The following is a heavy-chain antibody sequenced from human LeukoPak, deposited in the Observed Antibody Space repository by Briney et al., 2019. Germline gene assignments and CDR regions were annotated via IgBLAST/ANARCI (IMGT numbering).Heavy chain of an antibody. J-gene: IGHJ6*03. CDR1: GGSFSGYY. CDR2: IHHSGST. V-gene: IGHV4-34*01. CDR3: ARVSRWSGELPHYYYYYYMDV. D-gene: IGHD3-10*01. Sequence: PSETLSLTCAVYGGSFSGYYWSWIRQPPGKGLEWIGEIHHSGSTNYSPSLKSRVTISVDTSKNQFSLKLSSVTAADTAVYYCARVSRWSGELPHYYYYYYMDVWGKGTTVTVSS.